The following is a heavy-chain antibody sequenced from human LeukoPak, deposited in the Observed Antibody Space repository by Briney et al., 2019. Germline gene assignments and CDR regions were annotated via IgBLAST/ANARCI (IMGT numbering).Heavy chain of an antibody. CDR3: VSLIPSY. J-gene: IGHJ4*02. Sequence: GGSLRLSCAASGFTFSSYTMHWVRQAPGKGLEWLAVISSDGSSKYYADSVKGRFTISRDNSKNTLYLQMNILRPEDTAVYYCVSLIPSYWGQGTLVTVSS. V-gene: IGHV3-30-3*01. CDR2: ISSDGSSK. D-gene: IGHD3-10*01. CDR1: GFTFSSYT.